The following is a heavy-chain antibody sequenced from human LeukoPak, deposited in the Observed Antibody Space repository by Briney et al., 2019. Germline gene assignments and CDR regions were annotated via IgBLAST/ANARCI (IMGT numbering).Heavy chain of an antibody. D-gene: IGHD6-19*01. V-gene: IGHV4-59*08. CDR3: ARYGGSGWVIDN. CDR1: GGSISSYY. Sequence: SETLSLTCTVSGGSISSYYGPWTRQPPGKGLEWIGYIYQTGATSYNPSLKSRVTISVDTSKAQFSLKLTSVTAADTAVYYCARYGGSGWVIDNWGQGTLVTVSS. J-gene: IGHJ4*02. CDR2: IYQTGAT.